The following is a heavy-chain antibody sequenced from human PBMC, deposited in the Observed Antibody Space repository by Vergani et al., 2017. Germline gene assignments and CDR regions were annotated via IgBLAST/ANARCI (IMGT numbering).Heavy chain of an antibody. D-gene: IGHD1-26*01. CDR3: AREKFWEKNWFDP. J-gene: IGHJ5*02. CDR2: IYYSGNT. CDR1: GGSVSSGSYY. V-gene: IGHV4-61*10. Sequence: QVQLQESGPGLVKPSETLSLTCTVSGGSVSSGSYYWSWIRQPAGKGLEWIGYIYYSGNTNYNPSLKSRVTISVDTSKNQFSLELSSVTAADTAVYYCAREKFWEKNWFDPWGQGTLVTVSS.